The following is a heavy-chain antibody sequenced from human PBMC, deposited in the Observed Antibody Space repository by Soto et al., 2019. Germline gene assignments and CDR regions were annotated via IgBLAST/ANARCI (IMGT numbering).Heavy chain of an antibody. J-gene: IGHJ4*02. CDR3: ARSRGLLAVAGFDY. Sequence: ASVKVSYKASGYTFTGYYMHWVRQAPGQGLEWMGWINPNSGGTNYAQKFQGWVTMTRDTSISTAYMELSRLRSDDTAVYYCARSRGLLAVAGFDYWGQGTLVTVSS. CDR2: INPNSGGT. D-gene: IGHD6-19*01. V-gene: IGHV1-2*04. CDR1: GYTFTGYY.